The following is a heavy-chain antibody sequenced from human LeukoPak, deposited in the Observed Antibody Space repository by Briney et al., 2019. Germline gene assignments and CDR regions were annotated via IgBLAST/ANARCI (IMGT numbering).Heavy chain of an antibody. CDR2: IYYSGST. V-gene: IGHV4-61*05. D-gene: IGHD1-14*01. J-gene: IGHJ3*02. Sequence: SETLSLTCTVSGDSISDSDYYWGWLRQPPGKGLEWIGYIYYSGSTNYNPSLKSRVTISVDTSKNQFSLKLSSVTAADTAVYYCARNREAFDIWGQGTMVTVSS. CDR1: GDSISDSDYY. CDR3: ARNREAFDI.